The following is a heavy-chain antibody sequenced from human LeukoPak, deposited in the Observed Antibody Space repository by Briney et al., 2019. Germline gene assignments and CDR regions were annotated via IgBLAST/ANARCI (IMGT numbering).Heavy chain of an antibody. Sequence: GGSLRLSCAASGFTFSSYTMHWVRQAPDKGLEWVAVISHDGGNKYYADSVKGRFTISRDNSKNTLYLQMNGLRAEETAMYYCARELPLTFFDYWGQGTLVTVSS. D-gene: IGHD2/OR15-2a*01. V-gene: IGHV3-30-3*01. CDR2: ISHDGGNK. J-gene: IGHJ4*02. CDR3: ARELPLTFFDY. CDR1: GFTFSSYT.